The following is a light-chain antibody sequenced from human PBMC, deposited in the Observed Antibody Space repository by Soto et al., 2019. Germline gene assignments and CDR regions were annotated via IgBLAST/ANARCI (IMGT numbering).Light chain of an antibody. Sequence: DIQMTQSPSTLSASVGDGVTITCRASQSISTWLAWYEQKPGKAPKLLIYSASDLESGVPSRFSGSGSGTEFALAIPSLQPDDCATYYCQQYNSYSTFGPATVGQGTKLDLK. CDR1: QSISTW. V-gene: IGKV1-5*03. CDR2: SAS. CDR3: QQYNSYSTFGPAT. J-gene: IGKJ1*01.